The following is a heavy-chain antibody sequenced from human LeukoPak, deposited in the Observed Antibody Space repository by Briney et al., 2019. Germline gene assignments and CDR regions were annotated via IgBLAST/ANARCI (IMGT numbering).Heavy chain of an antibody. Sequence: GGSLRLFCAASGFTFSSYAMSWVRQAPGKGLEWVSAISGSGGSTYYADSVKGRFTISRDNAKNSLYLQMNSLRAEDTAVYYCARWAGDGIVVVPAANWSVPWGQGTLVTVSS. CDR3: ARWAGDGIVVVPAANWSVP. CDR1: GFTFSSYA. J-gene: IGHJ5*02. CDR2: ISGSGGST. D-gene: IGHD2-2*01. V-gene: IGHV3-23*01.